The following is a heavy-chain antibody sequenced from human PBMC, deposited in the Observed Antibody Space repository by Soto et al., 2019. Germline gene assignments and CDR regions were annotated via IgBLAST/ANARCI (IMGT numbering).Heavy chain of an antibody. V-gene: IGHV4-61*01. CDR1: SFSVRRHTYH. CDR3: ARDRGTDDS. CDR2: SYHTGIT. Sequence: LTYSFSSFSVRRHTYHLSWIRQPPGKGLEWIGYSYHTGITKYKPALRSRVTISVDTSKNQFSLNLKSVTAADTAVYYCARDRGTDDSWGQGTLGTVS. J-gene: IGHJ4*02.